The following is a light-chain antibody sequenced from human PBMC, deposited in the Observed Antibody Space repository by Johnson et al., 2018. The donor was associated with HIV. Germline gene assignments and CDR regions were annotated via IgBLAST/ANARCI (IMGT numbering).Light chain of an antibody. CDR2: DNN. CDR1: SSNIGRNY. J-gene: IGLJ1*01. V-gene: IGLV1-51*01. CDR3: GTWDSSLGSYV. Sequence: QSVLTQPPSVSAAPGQKVTISCSGSSSNIGRNYVSWYQQLPGTAPKLLIFDNNKRPSGIPDRFSGSKSGTSATLGITGLQTGDEADYYFGTWDSSLGSYVFGTGTKVTVL.